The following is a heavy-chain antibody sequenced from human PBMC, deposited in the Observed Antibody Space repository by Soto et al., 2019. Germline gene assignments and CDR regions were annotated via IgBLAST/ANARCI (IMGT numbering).Heavy chain of an antibody. CDR3: AARATQGGGMGY. CDR1: GFTFSSYA. J-gene: IGHJ4*02. V-gene: IGHV3-30-3*01. CDR2: ISYDGSNK. Sequence: QVQLVESGGGVVQPGRSLRLSCAASGFTFSSYAMHWVRQAPGKGLEWVAVISYDGSNKYYADSVKGRFTISRDNSKNTLYLQMNSLRAEDTAVYYCAARATQGGGMGYWGQGTLVTVSS. D-gene: IGHD1-26*01.